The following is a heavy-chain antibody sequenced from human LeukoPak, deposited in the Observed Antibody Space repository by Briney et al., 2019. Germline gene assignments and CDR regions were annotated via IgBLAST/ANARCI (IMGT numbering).Heavy chain of an antibody. CDR1: GGSISTSSYY. V-gene: IGHV4-39*07. Sequence: SETLSLTCTVSGGSISTSSYYWGWIRQPPGKGLECIGNIYYSGSTYYNPSLKSRVTISVDTSKNQFSLKLSSVTAADTAVYYCARDAYCSSTSCYFVGFDYWGQGTLVTVSS. D-gene: IGHD2-2*01. CDR3: ARDAYCSSTSCYFVGFDY. J-gene: IGHJ4*02. CDR2: IYYSGST.